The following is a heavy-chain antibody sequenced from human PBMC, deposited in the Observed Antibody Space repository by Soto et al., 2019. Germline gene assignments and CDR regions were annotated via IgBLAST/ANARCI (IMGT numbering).Heavy chain of an antibody. D-gene: IGHD4-17*01. Sequence: PGRSLRLSCAASEFNFSSYWMHWVRQAPGKGLVWVSRINIDGSTISYADSVKGRFTISRDNAKNTLYLQMNSLRGEDAAVYYCARVRNGDWYFDYWGQGTLVTVSS. V-gene: IGHV3-74*01. CDR2: INIDGSTI. J-gene: IGHJ4*02. CDR3: ARVRNGDWYFDY. CDR1: EFNFSSYW.